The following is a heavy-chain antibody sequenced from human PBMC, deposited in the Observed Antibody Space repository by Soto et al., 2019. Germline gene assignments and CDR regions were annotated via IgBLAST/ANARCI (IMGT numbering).Heavy chain of an antibody. J-gene: IGHJ1*01. D-gene: IGHD2-2*01. Sequence: QVQLVESGGGVVQPGRSLRLSCAASGFTFSGYGMHWVRQAPGKGLEWVTLISNDGVNKYYADSVKGRFTISRDNSRNMVFLQMNSLRPEDTGVYFCAKSDTTSWRVEHLDHWGQGILVTVSS. V-gene: IGHV3-30*18. CDR1: GFTFSGYG. CDR3: AKSDTTSWRVEHLDH. CDR2: ISNDGVNK.